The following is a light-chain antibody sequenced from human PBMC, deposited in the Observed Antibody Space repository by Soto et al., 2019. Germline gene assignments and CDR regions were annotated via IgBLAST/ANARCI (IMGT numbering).Light chain of an antibody. J-gene: IGKJ4*01. V-gene: IGKV1-39*01. CDR1: QSISSY. CDR3: HQCSSTPLT. CDR2: AAS. Sequence: DIQMTQSPSSLSASVGDRVTITCRASQSISSYLNWYQQKPGKAPKLLIYAASSLQTGVPSRFSGSGSGTDFTLTISSLQPEDFATYYCHQCSSTPLTFGGGTKVEIK.